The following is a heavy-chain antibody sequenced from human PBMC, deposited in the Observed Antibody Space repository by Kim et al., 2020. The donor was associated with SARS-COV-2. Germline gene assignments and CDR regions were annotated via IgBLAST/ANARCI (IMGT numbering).Heavy chain of an antibody. J-gene: IGHJ6*02. CDR1: GFTFSDHY. CDR2: TRNKAHSYTT. D-gene: IGHD1-26*01. CDR3: ARDSPSGSYYYYYGMDV. Sequence: GGSLRLSCAASGFTFSDHYMDWVRQAPGKGLEWVGRTRNKAHSYTTEYAASVKGRFTISRDDSKNSLYLQMNSLKTEDTAVYYCARDSPSGSYYYYYGMDVWGQGTTVTVSS. V-gene: IGHV3-72*01.